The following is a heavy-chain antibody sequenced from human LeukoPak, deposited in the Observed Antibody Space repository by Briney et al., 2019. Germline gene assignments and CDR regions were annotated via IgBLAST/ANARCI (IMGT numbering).Heavy chain of an antibody. CDR2: TYYRSKWYN. J-gene: IGHJ6*03. CDR1: GDSVSSNSAA. D-gene: IGHD6-19*01. CDR3: ARARAVAGTSDYYYYYMDV. Sequence: SQTPSLTCAISGDSVSSNSAAWNWIRQSPSRGLEWLGRTYYRSKWYNDYAVSVKSRITINPDTSKNQFSLQLSSVTPEDTAVYYCARARAVAGTSDYYYYYMDVWGKGTTVTVSS. V-gene: IGHV6-1*01.